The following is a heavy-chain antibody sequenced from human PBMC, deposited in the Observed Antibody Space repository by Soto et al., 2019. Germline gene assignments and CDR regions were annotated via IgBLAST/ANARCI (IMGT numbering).Heavy chain of an antibody. V-gene: IGHV1-3*01. CDR2: INAGNGET. J-gene: IGHJ4*02. Sequence: QVQLVQSGAEVKKPGASVKVSCKASGYTFTSYAIHWVRQAPGHRLEWLGWINAGNGETRYPQEFQDRVTITMDTSASTSYMELSSLRSEDRSVYYCARDYRSSWDYWGQGTQVTVSS. CDR3: ARDYRSSWDY. CDR1: GYTFTSYA. D-gene: IGHD6-13*01.